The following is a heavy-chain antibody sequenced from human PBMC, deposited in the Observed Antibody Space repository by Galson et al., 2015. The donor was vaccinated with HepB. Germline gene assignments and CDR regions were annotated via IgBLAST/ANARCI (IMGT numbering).Heavy chain of an antibody. CDR3: VHSRYIAATIYPFDY. Sequence: PALVKPTQTLTLTCTFSGFSLTTSGVGWIRQPPGKALEWLALIYWDDDKRYSPSLKSRLTITKDTSKNLVVLTMANMDPVDTATYYCVHSRYIAATIYPFDYWGQGALVTVSS. V-gene: IGHV2-5*02. CDR1: GFSLTTSGVG. CDR2: IYWDDDK. D-gene: IGHD5-12*01. J-gene: IGHJ4*02.